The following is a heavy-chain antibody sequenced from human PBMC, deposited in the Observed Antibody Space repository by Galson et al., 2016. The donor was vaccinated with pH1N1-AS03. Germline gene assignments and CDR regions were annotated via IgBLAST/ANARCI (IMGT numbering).Heavy chain of an antibody. CDR2: IHSSGST. D-gene: IGHD3-10*01. V-gene: IGHV4-4*07. J-gene: IGHJ4*02. Sequence: SETLSLTCTVSGGSLTNYYWSWIRQPAGRGLESIGRIHSSGSTDYNPSLRTRVTMSKDSSKNQISLNLTSVSASDTAIYYRARGRGSSNLDPVGYWGQGILVTVSS. CDR3: ARGRGSSNLDPVGY. CDR1: GGSLTNYY.